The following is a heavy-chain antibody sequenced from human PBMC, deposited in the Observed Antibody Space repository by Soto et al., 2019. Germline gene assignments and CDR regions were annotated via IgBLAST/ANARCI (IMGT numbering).Heavy chain of an antibody. CDR2: ISSSSSYT. Sequence: GGALRLSCAASAFTFSDYYMSWIRPAPGKGLEWVSYISSSSSYTNYADSVKGRFTISRDNAKNSLYLQMNSLRAEDTAVYYCARGGIVVVGAATRPLDYWGRGTLVTVSS. CDR1: AFTFSDYY. V-gene: IGHV3-11*06. J-gene: IGHJ4*02. D-gene: IGHD2-15*01. CDR3: ARGGIVVVGAATRPLDY.